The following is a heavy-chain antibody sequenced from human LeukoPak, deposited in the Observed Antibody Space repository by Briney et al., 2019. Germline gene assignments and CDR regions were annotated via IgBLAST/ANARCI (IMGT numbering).Heavy chain of an antibody. J-gene: IGHJ6*03. CDR3: ARTGIAVAGTDYYYYMDV. D-gene: IGHD6-19*01. CDR1: GYTFTSYG. Sequence: ASVKVSCKASGYTFTSYGISWVRQAPGQGLEWMGYIITYNGNTNYAQKLQGRVTMTTDTSTSTAYMELSSLRSEDTAVYYCARTGIAVAGTDYYYYMDVWGKGTTVTVSS. V-gene: IGHV1-18*01. CDR2: IITYNGNT.